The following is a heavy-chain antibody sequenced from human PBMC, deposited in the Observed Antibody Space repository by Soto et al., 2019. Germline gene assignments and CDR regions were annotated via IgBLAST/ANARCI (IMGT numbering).Heavy chain of an antibody. CDR2: ISFDGSHK. V-gene: IGHV3-30*18. J-gene: IGHJ4*02. CDR3: AKDSSAWYFFFDY. Sequence: QVHLMESGGGVVQPGRSLRLSCEASGFPFNTHGMHWVRQAPGKGLEWVAVISFDGSHKDYADSAKGRFTVSRDNSKNTVYLEMNSLKVDDTAMYYCAKDSSAWYFFFDYWGQGTLVTVSS. D-gene: IGHD6-19*01. CDR1: GFPFNTHG.